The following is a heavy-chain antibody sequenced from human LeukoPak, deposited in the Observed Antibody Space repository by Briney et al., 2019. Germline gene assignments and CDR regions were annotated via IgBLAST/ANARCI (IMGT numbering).Heavy chain of an antibody. Sequence: SVKVSCKASGGTFSSYAISWVRQAPGQGLEWMGGIIPIFGTANYAQKFQGRVTITADESTSTAYMELSSLRSEDTAVYYCARVRHIVVVTATTHTFDIWGQGTMVTVSS. CDR2: IIPIFGTA. CDR1: GGTFSSYA. V-gene: IGHV1-69*13. CDR3: ARVRHIVVVTATTHTFDI. D-gene: IGHD2-21*02. J-gene: IGHJ3*02.